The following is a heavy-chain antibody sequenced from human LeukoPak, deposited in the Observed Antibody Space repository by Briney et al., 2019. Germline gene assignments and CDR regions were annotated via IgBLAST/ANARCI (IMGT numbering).Heavy chain of an antibody. D-gene: IGHD3-10*01. J-gene: IGHJ4*02. CDR2: ISSDGSTT. CDR3: ARGDYYDSGTYPPDY. V-gene: IGHV3-74*01. Sequence: GGSLRLSCAASGFTFSDYRMHWVRQAPGKGLVWVSGISSDGSTTSYADSVKGRFTISRDNAKNSLYLQMNSLRAEDTAVYYCARGDYYDSGTYPPDYWGQGTLVTVSS. CDR1: GFTFSDYR.